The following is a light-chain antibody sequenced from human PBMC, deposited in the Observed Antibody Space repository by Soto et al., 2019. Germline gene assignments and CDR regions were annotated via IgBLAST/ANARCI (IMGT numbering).Light chain of an antibody. CDR3: GTWDSSLSAGV. Sequence: QSVLTQPPSVSAAPGQKVTISGSGSSSNIGNNYVSWYQQLPGTAPKLLIYDNNKRPSGIPDRFSGSKSGTSATLGITGLQTGDEADYYCGTWDSSLSAGVFGGGTNLTVL. CDR1: SSNIGNNY. J-gene: IGLJ3*02. V-gene: IGLV1-51*01. CDR2: DNN.